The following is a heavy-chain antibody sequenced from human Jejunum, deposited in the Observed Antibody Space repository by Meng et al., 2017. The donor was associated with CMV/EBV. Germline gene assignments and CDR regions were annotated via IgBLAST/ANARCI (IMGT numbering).Heavy chain of an antibody. Sequence: YSFTSYWIAWVRQMPGKGLEWMGIIFPGDSDTRYSPSFQGQVTISVDKSISTAYLQWSSLKASDTAIYYCARPGGTYSYYLYGLDVWGQGTTVTVSS. CDR1: YSFTSYW. D-gene: IGHD1-26*01. V-gene: IGHV5-51*01. CDR3: ARPGGTYSYYLYGLDV. CDR2: IFPGDSDT. J-gene: IGHJ6*02.